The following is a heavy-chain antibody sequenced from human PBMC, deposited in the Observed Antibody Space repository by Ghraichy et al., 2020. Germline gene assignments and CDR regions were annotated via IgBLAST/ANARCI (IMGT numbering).Heavy chain of an antibody. CDR2: ISGGGVKR. J-gene: IGHJ3*02. V-gene: IGHV3-23*01. D-gene: IGHD3-10*01. CDR1: GFAFDNYA. CDR3: AKCSQSYCNDAFDI. Sequence: GSLRLSCGASGFAFDNYALSWVRQAPGKGLEWVSYISGGGVKRFYADSVRGRFTISRDNSKDTLYLQMNSLRAEDTAIYFCAKCSQSYCNDAFDIWGQGTVVTFSS.